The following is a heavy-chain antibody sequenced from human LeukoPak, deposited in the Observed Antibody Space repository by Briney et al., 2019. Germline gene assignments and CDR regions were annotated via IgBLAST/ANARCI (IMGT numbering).Heavy chain of an antibody. Sequence: PSETLSLTCTVSGGCISSHYWSWIRQPPGKGLEWIGYIYYSGSTNYNPSLKSRVTISVDTSKNQFSLKLSSVTAADTAVYYCARCYYYDSSGYLFDPWGKGTLVTVSS. CDR2: IYYSGST. V-gene: IGHV4-59*11. J-gene: IGHJ5*02. CDR1: GGCISSHY. CDR3: ARCYYYDSSGYLFDP. D-gene: IGHD3-22*01.